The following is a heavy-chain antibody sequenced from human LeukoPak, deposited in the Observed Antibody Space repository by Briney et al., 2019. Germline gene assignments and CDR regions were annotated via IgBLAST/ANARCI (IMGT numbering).Heavy chain of an antibody. Sequence: GGSLRLSCAASGFTFSSYSLNWVRQAPGKGLEWVAAITADGGSTHYTTSVKGRFIISRDTPKNTLSLQMNNLRAEDTAVYFCARVWLRDYMDVWGEGTTVSVSS. V-gene: IGHV3-23*01. CDR2: ITADGGST. CDR3: ARVWLRDYMDV. J-gene: IGHJ6*03. CDR1: GFTFSSYS. D-gene: IGHD5-12*01.